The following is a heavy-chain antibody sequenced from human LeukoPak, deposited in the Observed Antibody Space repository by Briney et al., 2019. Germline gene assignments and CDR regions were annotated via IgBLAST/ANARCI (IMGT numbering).Heavy chain of an antibody. Sequence: GGSLRLSCAASGFTFSSYSMNWVRQAPGKGLEWVSSISSSSIYIYYADSVKGRFTISRDNAKNSLYLQMNSLRAEDTAVYYCARGGELVTQKYYFDYWGQGTLVTVSS. CDR2: ISSSSIYI. V-gene: IGHV3-21*01. CDR1: GFTFSSYS. J-gene: IGHJ4*02. CDR3: ARGGELVTQKYYFDY. D-gene: IGHD3-9*01.